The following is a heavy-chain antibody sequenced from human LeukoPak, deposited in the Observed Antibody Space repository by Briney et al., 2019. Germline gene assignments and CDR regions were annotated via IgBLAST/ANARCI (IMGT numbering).Heavy chain of an antibody. CDR1: GFSFNTFA. CDR2: ISDYP. Sequence: GGSLRLSCVASGFSFNTFALTWVRQAPGKGLEWVSTISDYPHYADSVRGRFTISRDNSRKTVFLQMNSLTPEDAATYYCTKDSQGSYDGFWYGTYGMDVWGQGTTVTVSS. CDR3: TKDSQGSYDGFWYGTYGMDV. J-gene: IGHJ6*02. D-gene: IGHD3-16*01. V-gene: IGHV3-23*05.